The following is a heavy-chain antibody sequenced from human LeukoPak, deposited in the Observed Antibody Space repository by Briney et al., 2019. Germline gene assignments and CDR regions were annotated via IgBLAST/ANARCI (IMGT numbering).Heavy chain of an antibody. D-gene: IGHD4-17*01. V-gene: IGHV3-30*03. CDR3: ARGQGTTVTRNDAFDI. Sequence: GGSLRLSCAASGFTFSSYGMHWVRQAPGKGLEWVAVISYDGSNKYYADSVKGRFTISRDNSKNTLYLQMNSLRAEDTAVYYCARGQGTTVTRNDAFDIWGQGTMVTVSS. J-gene: IGHJ3*02. CDR2: ISYDGSNK. CDR1: GFTFSSYG.